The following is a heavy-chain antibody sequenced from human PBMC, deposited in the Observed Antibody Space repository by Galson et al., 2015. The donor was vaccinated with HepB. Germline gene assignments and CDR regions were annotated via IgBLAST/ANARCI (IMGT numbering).Heavy chain of an antibody. J-gene: IGHJ4*02. D-gene: IGHD2-2*01. V-gene: IGHV3-30*18. CDR1: GFTFSNFG. CDR2: ISYDGSNL. CDR3: AKVRGEYQLLSSDY. Sequence: SLRLSCAASGFTFSNFGMHWVRQAPGKGLEWVSVISYDGSNLYYADSVKGRFTISRDNSKNTLYLQMNSLRSEDTAVYYCAKVRGEYQLLSSDYWGQGTLVTVSS.